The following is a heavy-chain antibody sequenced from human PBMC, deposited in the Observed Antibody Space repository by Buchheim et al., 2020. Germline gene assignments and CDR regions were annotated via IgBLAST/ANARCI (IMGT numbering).Heavy chain of an antibody. Sequence: EVQLVESGGGLVQPGGSLRLSCAASGFTFSSYWMHWVRQAPGKGLVWVSRINSDGSSTSYADSVKGRFTISIDNAKNTLYLQMNSLRAEDTAVYYCARLPRYYYDSSGYYSPDYYYYGMDVWGQGTT. CDR1: GFTFSSYW. D-gene: IGHD3-22*01. J-gene: IGHJ6*02. V-gene: IGHV3-74*01. CDR2: INSDGSST. CDR3: ARLPRYYYDSSGYYSPDYYYYGMDV.